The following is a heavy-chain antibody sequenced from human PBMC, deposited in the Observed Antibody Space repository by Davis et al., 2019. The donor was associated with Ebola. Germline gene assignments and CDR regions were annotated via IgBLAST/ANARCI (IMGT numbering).Heavy chain of an antibody. CDR2: IFYSGKT. CDR3: ACGVVLLWFGELCE. Sequence: SETLSLTCAVSGVAIAKNDYYWWGWIRQPPGQGLEWIGIIFYSGKTHYNPSLQSRLTMSVDTSKNQFSLRLSSVTATDTAVYYCACGVVLLWFGELCEWGQGTLVTVSS. CDR1: GVAIAKNDYY. V-gene: IGHV4-39*01. J-gene: IGHJ4*02. D-gene: IGHD3-10*01.